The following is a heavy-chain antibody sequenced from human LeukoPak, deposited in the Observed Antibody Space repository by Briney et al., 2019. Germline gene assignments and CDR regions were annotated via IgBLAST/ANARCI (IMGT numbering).Heavy chain of an antibody. J-gene: IGHJ5*02. D-gene: IGHD3-10*01. V-gene: IGHV1-8*03. Sequence: ASVKVSCKASGYTFTSYDINWVRQATGQGLEWMGWMNPNSGSTGYAQKFQGRVTITRNTSISTAYMELSSLRSEDTAVYYCARGGRGRNWFDPWGQGTLVTVSS. CDR2: MNPNSGST. CDR1: GYTFTSYD. CDR3: ARGGRGRNWFDP.